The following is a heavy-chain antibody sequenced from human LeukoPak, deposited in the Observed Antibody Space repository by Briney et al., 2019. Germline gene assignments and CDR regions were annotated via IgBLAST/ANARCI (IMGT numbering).Heavy chain of an antibody. CDR2: INNSGST. Sequence: PSGTLSLTCTVSGGSLSSYYWSWIRQPAGKGLEWIGRINNSGSTNYNPALKSRVNMSVDTSKNQFSLKLSSVTAADTAVYYCARDGDSSRHFDYWGQGTLVTVPS. D-gene: IGHD6-13*01. CDR1: GGSLSSYY. CDR3: ARDGDSSRHFDY. V-gene: IGHV4-4*07. J-gene: IGHJ4*02.